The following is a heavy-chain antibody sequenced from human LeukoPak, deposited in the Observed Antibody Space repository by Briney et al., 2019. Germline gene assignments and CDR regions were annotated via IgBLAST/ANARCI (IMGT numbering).Heavy chain of an antibody. CDR2: INSDGTGT. CDR1: GFTFSDYY. J-gene: IGHJ4*02. CDR3: VRVPH. Sequence: GGSLRLSCAASGFTFSDYYIHWVRQAPGKGLVWVSRINSDGTGTTYADSVKGRFTISRDNAKNTLFLQMNSLRAEDTAVYYCVRVPHWGQGTLVTVSS. V-gene: IGHV3-74*01.